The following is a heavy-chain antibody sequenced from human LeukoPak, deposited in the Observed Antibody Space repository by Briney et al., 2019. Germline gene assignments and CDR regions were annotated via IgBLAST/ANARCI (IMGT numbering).Heavy chain of an antibody. Sequence: GASVKVSCKASGYTFTSFYMHWVRQAPGQGLAWMGMINPSGGSTTYAQKFQGRVTMTSDTSTSAVYMALSSLRSEDTAVYYCARGRPPVVIDTPYHYYYGMDVWGQGTTVTVSS. V-gene: IGHV1-46*01. CDR2: INPSGGST. D-gene: IGHD2-21*01. CDR3: ARGRPPVVIDTPYHYYYGMDV. CDR1: GYTFTSFY. J-gene: IGHJ6*02.